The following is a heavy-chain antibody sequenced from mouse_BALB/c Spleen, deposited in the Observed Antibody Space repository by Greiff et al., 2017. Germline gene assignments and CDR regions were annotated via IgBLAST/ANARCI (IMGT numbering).Heavy chain of an antibody. CDR1: GYSITSDYA. Sequence: EVQRVESGPGLVKPSQSLSLTCTVTGYSITSDYAWNWIRQFPGNKLEWMGYISYSGSTSYNPSLKSRISITRDTSKNQFFLQLNSVTTEDTATYYCARGDYRYEWFAYWGQGTLVTVSA. CDR3: ARGDYRYEWFAY. V-gene: IGHV3-2*02. CDR2: ISYSGST. J-gene: IGHJ3*01. D-gene: IGHD2-14*01.